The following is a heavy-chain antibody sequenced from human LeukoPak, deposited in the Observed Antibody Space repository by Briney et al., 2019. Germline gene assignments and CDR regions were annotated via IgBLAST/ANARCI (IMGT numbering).Heavy chain of an antibody. D-gene: IGHD1-1*01. V-gene: IGHV4-59*01. J-gene: IGHJ5*02. Sequence: SETLSLTCTVSGGSISSYYWSWIRQPPGKGLEWIGYISYSGSTNFNPSLKRRVTISVDTSKTQFSLKLSSVTAADTAVYYCAREGTAGTNLNWFDPWGQGTLVTVSS. CDR1: GGSISSYY. CDR3: AREGTAGTNLNWFDP. CDR2: ISYSGST.